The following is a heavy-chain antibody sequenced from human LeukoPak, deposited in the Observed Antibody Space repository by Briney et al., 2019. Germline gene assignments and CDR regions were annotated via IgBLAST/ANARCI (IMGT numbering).Heavy chain of an antibody. D-gene: IGHD2-21*01. Sequence: GGSLRLSCAASGFTFNTYTMNWVRQAPGKGLEWVSYISGSSGIIDYADSVRGRFTISRDNAKNSLYLQMNSLRAEDTAVYYCARHRNRVHKYDAFDIWGQGTMVTVSS. CDR1: GFTFNTYT. V-gene: IGHV3-48*01. CDR3: ARHRNRVHKYDAFDI. CDR2: ISGSSGII. J-gene: IGHJ3*02.